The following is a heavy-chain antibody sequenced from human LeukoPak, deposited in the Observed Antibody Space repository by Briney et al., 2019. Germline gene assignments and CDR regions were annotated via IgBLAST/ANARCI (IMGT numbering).Heavy chain of an antibody. CDR1: GGSISGYY. Sequence: SSETLSLTCTVSGGSISGYYWTWIRQPPGKGLEWMGYVYYSGSTSYNPSLKSRVTMSVDTSKNQFSLKLSSVTAADTAVYYCARYFCSGGRCSHSDYWGQGTLVTVSS. D-gene: IGHD2-15*01. V-gene: IGHV4-59*08. J-gene: IGHJ4*02. CDR3: ARYFCSGGRCSHSDY. CDR2: VYYSGST.